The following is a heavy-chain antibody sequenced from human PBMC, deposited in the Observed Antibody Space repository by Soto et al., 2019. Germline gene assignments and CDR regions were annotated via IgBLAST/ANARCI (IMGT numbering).Heavy chain of an antibody. CDR2: ISSSGTSI. Sequence: QVQLVESGGGLVKPGGSLRLSCAVSGVTFSDCYMNWIRQAPGKGLEWVSYISSSGTSINYAGSVKGRFTISRDNAKNALYLRMNSLRAEDTAMYYCAIVRFGEWGYAMDVWGQGTTVTVSS. V-gene: IGHV3-11*01. CDR1: GVTFSDCY. CDR3: AIVRFGEWGYAMDV. D-gene: IGHD3-10*01. J-gene: IGHJ6*02.